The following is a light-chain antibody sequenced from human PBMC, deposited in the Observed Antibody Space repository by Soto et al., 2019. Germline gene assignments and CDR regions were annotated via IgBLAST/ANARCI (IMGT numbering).Light chain of an antibody. V-gene: IGKV4-1*01. CDR2: WAS. Sequence: DIVMTQSPDSLAVSLGERATINCKSSQSVLYSSNNKNYLAWYQQKPGQPPKLLIYWASTRESGVPDRFSGSGSGTDFTLTTSRLQAEDVAVYYCQQYYSTPTWTFGQGTKVDIK. CDR3: QQYYSTPTWT. CDR1: QSVLYSSNNKNY. J-gene: IGKJ1*01.